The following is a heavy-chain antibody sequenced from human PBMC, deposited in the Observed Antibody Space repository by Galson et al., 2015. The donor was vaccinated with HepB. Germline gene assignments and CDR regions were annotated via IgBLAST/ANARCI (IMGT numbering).Heavy chain of an antibody. J-gene: IGHJ3*02. V-gene: IGHV3-21*01. Sequence: SLRLSCAASGFTFSSYSMNWVRQAPGKGLEWVSSISSSSSYIYYADSVKGRFTISRDNAKNSLYLQMNSLRAEDTAVYYCARPGLIQLWDDAFDIWGQGTMVTVSS. CDR2: ISSSSSYI. CDR1: GFTFSSYS. D-gene: IGHD5-18*01. CDR3: ARPGLIQLWDDAFDI.